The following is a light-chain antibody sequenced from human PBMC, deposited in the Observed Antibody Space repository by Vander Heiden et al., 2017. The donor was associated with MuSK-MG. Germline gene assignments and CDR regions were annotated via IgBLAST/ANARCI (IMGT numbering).Light chain of an antibody. CDR1: QSVLYSSNNKNY. Sequence: DIVLTQSPDSLAVSLGERATINCKSSQSVLYSSNNKNYLAWYQQKPGQPPKKLIYWASTRESGVPDRFSGSGSGTDFTLTISSLQAEDVAVYYCQQYYTMPLTFGGGTKVEIK. J-gene: IGKJ4*01. V-gene: IGKV4-1*01. CDR3: QQYYTMPLT. CDR2: WAS.